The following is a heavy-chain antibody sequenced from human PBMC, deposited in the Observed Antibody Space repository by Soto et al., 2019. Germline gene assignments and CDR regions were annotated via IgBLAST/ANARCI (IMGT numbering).Heavy chain of an antibody. CDR2: LIPIFGTA. V-gene: IGHV1-69*06. Sequence: SVKVSCKASGVTFSSYAISWVRPAPLQGLEWMVGLIPIFGTANYAQKFQGRVTITADKSTSTAYMELSSLRSEDTAVYYCARVEIVVVPAAIDYYYGMDVWGQGTMVTVSS. J-gene: IGHJ6*02. D-gene: IGHD2-2*02. CDR1: GVTFSSYA. CDR3: ARVEIVVVPAAIDYYYGMDV.